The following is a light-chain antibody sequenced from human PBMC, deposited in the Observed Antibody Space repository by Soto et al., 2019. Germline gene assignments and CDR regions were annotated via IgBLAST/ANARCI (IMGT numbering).Light chain of an antibody. V-gene: IGKV1-9*01. CDR2: AAS. CDR1: QGISSY. Sequence: IQLTQSPSSLSASVGDRVTITCRASQGISSYLAWYQQKPGKAPKLLIYAASTLQSGVPSRFSGSVSGTDFTLTISSLRPEDFANYYCQQLNSYPGTFGPGTKVDIK. CDR3: QQLNSYPGT. J-gene: IGKJ3*01.